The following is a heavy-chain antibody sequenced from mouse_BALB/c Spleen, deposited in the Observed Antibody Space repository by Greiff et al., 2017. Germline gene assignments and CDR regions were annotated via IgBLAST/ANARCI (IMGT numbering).Heavy chain of an antibody. V-gene: IGHV1S126*01. J-gene: IGHJ3*01. CDR2: IDPSDSET. CDR1: GYSFTSYW. CDR3: AREGSSLWFAY. D-gene: IGHD1-1*01. Sequence: VQLQQSGPQLVRPGASVKISCKASGYSFTSYWMHWVKQRPGQGLEWIGMIDPSDSETRLNQKFKDKATLTVDKSSSTAYMQLSSPTSEDSAVYYCAREGSSLWFAYWGQGTLVTVSA.